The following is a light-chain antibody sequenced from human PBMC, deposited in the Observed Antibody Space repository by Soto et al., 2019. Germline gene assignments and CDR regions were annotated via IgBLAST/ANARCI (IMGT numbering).Light chain of an antibody. CDR2: DAS. Sequence: EIVLTQSPATLSLSSGDRATLSCRASQSVGSYLGWYQQRPGQAPRLLIYDASNRATGIPARFSGSGSGTDFTLTINSIEPEDFAVYYCQQRSDWPPTFGGGTKVEIK. CDR3: QQRSDWPPT. J-gene: IGKJ4*01. V-gene: IGKV3-11*01. CDR1: QSVGSY.